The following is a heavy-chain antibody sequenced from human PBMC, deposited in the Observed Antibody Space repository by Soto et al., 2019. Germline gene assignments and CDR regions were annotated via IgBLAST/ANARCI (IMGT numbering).Heavy chain of an antibody. Sequence: GGSLRLSCAASGFTFSSYAMSWVRQAPGKGLEWVSAISGSGGSTYYADSVKGRFTISRDNSKNTLYLQMNSLRAEDTAVYYCAKMGLVRGVIIYSRFDYWGQGTLVTVSS. V-gene: IGHV3-23*01. CDR2: ISGSGGST. CDR3: AKMGLVRGVIIYSRFDY. CDR1: GFTFSSYA. D-gene: IGHD3-10*01. J-gene: IGHJ4*02.